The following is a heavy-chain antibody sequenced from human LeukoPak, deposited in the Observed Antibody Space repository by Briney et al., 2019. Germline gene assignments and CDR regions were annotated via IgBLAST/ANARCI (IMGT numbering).Heavy chain of an antibody. Sequence: PGGSLRLSCAASGFTFSSYAMHWVRQAPGKGLEWVAVISYDGSNKYYADSVKGRFTISRGNSKNTLYLQMNSLRAEDTAVYYCARDYHPSRIAAAENYWGQGTLVTVSS. J-gene: IGHJ4*02. V-gene: IGHV3-30-3*01. CDR1: GFTFSSYA. CDR3: ARDYHPSRIAAAENY. CDR2: ISYDGSNK. D-gene: IGHD6-13*01.